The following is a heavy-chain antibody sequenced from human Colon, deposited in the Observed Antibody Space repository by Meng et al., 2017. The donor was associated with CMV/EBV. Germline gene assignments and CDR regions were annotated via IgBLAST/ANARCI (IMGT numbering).Heavy chain of an antibody. CDR2: ISWDGTNI. V-gene: IGHV3-43*01. CDR3: AKDRTTRWYGPLDD. CDR1: GFIFEDYS. J-gene: IGHJ4*02. Sequence: GESLKISCAASGFIFEDYSMHWVRQAPGKGLEWVSLISWDGTNIYYADAVKGRFTISRDNSKSSLYLEMNSLRAEDTAFYYCAKDRTTRWYGPLDDWGQGTLVTVSS. D-gene: IGHD2-2*01.